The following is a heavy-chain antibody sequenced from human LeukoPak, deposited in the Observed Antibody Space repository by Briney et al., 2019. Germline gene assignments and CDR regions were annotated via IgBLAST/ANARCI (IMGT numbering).Heavy chain of an antibody. CDR2: IYTSGST. CDR1: GGSISSGSYY. Sequence: SETLSLTCTVSGGSISSGSYYWRWIRQPAGKGLEWIGRIYTSGSTNYNPSLKSRVTISVDTSKNQFSLKLSSVTAADTAVYYCARGARGDYGALDYWGQGTLVTVSS. J-gene: IGHJ4*02. V-gene: IGHV4-61*02. CDR3: ARGARGDYGALDY. D-gene: IGHD4-17*01.